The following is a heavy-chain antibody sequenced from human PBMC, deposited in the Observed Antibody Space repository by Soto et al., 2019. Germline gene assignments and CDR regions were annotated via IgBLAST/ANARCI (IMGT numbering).Heavy chain of an antibody. J-gene: IGHJ5*02. CDR1: GGSISSYY. CDR2: IYYSGST. CDR3: ARIVLSGKSWWFDP. Sequence: PSETLSLTCTVSGGSISSYYWSWIRQPPGKGLEWIGYIYYSGSTNYNPSLQSRVTISVDTSKNQFSLKLSSVTAADTAVYYCARIVLSGKSWWFDPWGQGTLVTVSS. D-gene: IGHD2-15*01. V-gene: IGHV4-59*01.